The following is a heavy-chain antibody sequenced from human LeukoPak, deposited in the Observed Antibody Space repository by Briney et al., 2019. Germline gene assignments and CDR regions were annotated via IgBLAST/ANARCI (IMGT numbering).Heavy chain of an antibody. CDR2: INHSGST. J-gene: IGHJ4*02. D-gene: IGHD1-26*01. CDR1: GGSFSGYY. V-gene: IGHV4-34*01. Sequence: PSETLSLTCAVYGGSFSGYYWSWIRQPPGKGLEWIGEINHSGSTNYNLSLKSRVTISVDTSKNQFSLRLSSVTAADTAMYYCAKSGGYGLIDYWGQGTLVTVSS. CDR3: AKSGGYGLIDY.